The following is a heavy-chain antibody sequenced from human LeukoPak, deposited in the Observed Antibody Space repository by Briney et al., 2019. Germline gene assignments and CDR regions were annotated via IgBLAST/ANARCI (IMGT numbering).Heavy chain of an antibody. D-gene: IGHD1-26*01. CDR2: ISGSGGST. J-gene: IGHJ5*02. V-gene: IGHV3-23*01. CDR3: AISRVGATADWFDP. CDR1: GFTFSSYA. Sequence: GGSLRLSCAASGFTFSSYAMSWVRQAPGKGLEWVSAISGSGGSTYYADSVKGRFTSSRDNAKITLYLQMNSRRAEDRAVYYCAISRVGATADWFDPWGQGTLVTVSS.